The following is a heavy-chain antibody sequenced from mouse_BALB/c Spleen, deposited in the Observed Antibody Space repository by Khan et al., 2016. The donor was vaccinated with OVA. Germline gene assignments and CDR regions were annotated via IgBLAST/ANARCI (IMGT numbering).Heavy chain of an antibody. CDR1: GYTFTTYT. V-gene: IGHV1-4*01. CDR3: VREGAYYRSDGWFAY. J-gene: IGHJ3*01. CDR2: IIPSNDDT. Sequence: QVQLKQSGAELARPGASVKMSCKASGYTFTTYTIHWVKQRPGQGLEWIGYIIPSNDDTKYNQKFKDRATLTADKSSSTAYMQMSSLTSEDSAVYYCVREGAYYRSDGWFAYWGQGTLVTVSA. D-gene: IGHD2-14*01.